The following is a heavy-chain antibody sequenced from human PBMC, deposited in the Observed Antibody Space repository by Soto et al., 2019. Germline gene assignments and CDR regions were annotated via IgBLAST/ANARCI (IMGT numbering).Heavy chain of an antibody. Sequence: SETLSLTCAIPGYSIRTYNCWVWIRQPPGKGLEWIGYIYYTVTTYYNLSLKSRVSMSIDTATDQFSLNLGSVTAAETAVYFCARGRGQRERHAFLVGGQGTMVNV. CDR2: IYYTVTT. J-gene: IGHJ3*01. CDR1: GYSIRTYNC. CDR3: ARGRGQRERHAFLV. V-gene: IGHV4-28*03. D-gene: IGHD1-1*01.